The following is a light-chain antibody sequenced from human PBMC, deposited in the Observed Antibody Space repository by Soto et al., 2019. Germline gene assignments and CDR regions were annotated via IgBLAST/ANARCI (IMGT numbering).Light chain of an antibody. CDR2: AAS. Sequence: DIQMTQSPSSLSASVGDRVTITCRASQSIRNFLNWYQQKPGKAPKVLIYAASSLQSGVPSRFSGSGSGTDFTLPISSLQPEDSATYYCQQSYSTPTFGQGTKVDIK. CDR3: QQSYSTPT. J-gene: IGKJ1*01. CDR1: QSIRNF. V-gene: IGKV1-39*01.